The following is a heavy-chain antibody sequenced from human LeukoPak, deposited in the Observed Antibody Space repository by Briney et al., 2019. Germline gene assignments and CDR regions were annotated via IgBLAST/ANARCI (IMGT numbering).Heavy chain of an antibody. CDR3: ASGDRSQLLWRY. J-gene: IGHJ4*02. CDR1: GFTFSSYS. D-gene: IGHD2-2*01. V-gene: IGHV3-21*01. Sequence: GGSLRLSCAASGFTFSSYSMNWVRQAPGKGLERVSSISSSSSYIYYADSVKGRFTISRDNAKNSLYLQMNSLRAEDTAVKYYASGDRSQLLWRYWGQGNLVTLSS. CDR2: ISSSSSYI.